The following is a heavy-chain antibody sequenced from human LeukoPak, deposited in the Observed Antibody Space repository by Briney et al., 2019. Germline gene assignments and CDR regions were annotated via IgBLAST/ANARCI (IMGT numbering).Heavy chain of an antibody. Sequence: SETLSLTCAVYGGSFSGYYWSWIRQPPGKGLEWIGEINHSGSTNYNPSLKSRVTISVDTSKNQFSLKLSSVTAADTAVYYCARVSRNPFYYYYYYMDVWGKGTTVTVPS. CDR3: ARVSRNPFYYYYYYMDV. CDR1: GGSFSGYY. D-gene: IGHD1-14*01. J-gene: IGHJ6*03. CDR2: INHSGST. V-gene: IGHV4-34*01.